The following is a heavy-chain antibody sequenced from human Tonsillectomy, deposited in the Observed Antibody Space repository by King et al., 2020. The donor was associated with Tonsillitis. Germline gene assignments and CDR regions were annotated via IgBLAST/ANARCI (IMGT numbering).Heavy chain of an antibody. V-gene: IGHV4-39*01. Sequence: QLQLQESGPGVVKPSETLSLTCTVSGGSISSSDHYWAWIRQPPGKGLEWIGYMYYSGTIFYNPSLKSRGTISGGTSENRFSLKLSSVTAADTAVYFCARSVSGSFDYWGQGALVTVSS. D-gene: IGHD1-26*01. CDR1: GGSISSSDHY. J-gene: IGHJ4*02. CDR3: ARSVSGSFDY. CDR2: MYYSGTI.